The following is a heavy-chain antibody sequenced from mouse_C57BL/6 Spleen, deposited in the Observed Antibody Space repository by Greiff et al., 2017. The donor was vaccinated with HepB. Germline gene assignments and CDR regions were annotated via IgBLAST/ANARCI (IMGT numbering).Heavy chain of an antibody. CDR3: ARERDYSNPWFAY. D-gene: IGHD2-5*01. CDR1: GYSITSGYY. J-gene: IGHJ3*01. V-gene: IGHV3-6*01. Sequence: EVQLQESGPGLVKPSQSLSLTCSVTGYSITSGYYWNWIRQFPGTKLEWMGYISYDGSNNYNPSLKNRISITRDTSKNQFFLKLNSVTTEDTATYYCARERDYSNPWFAYWGQGTLVTVSA. CDR2: ISYDGSN.